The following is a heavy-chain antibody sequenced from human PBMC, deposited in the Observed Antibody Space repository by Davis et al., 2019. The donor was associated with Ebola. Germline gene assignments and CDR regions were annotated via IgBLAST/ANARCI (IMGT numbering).Heavy chain of an antibody. CDR3: AREGGSYSFFDY. D-gene: IGHD1-26*01. CDR2: INPSGGST. V-gene: IGHV1-46*01. Sequence: PGGSLRLSCAASGFTFSSYAMHWVRQAPGQGLEWMGIINPSGGSTSYAQKFQGRVTMTRDTSTSTVYMELSSLRSEDTAVYYCAREGGSYSFFDYWGQGTLVTVSS. J-gene: IGHJ4*02. CDR1: GFTFSSYA.